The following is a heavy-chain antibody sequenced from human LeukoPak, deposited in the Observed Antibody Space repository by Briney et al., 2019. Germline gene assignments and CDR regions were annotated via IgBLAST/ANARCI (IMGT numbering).Heavy chain of an antibody. D-gene: IGHD1-14*01. Sequence: SQTLSLTCVISGDSVSSNGVARNWVRQSSSRGLEWLGRTYYGSKWSNDYALSVKSRITINPDTSKNQFSLQLNSVTPEDTAVYYCTRGRNSAFDYWGQGALVTVSS. CDR2: TYYGSKWSN. CDR1: GDSVSSNGVA. J-gene: IGHJ4*02. CDR3: TRGRNSAFDY. V-gene: IGHV6-1*01.